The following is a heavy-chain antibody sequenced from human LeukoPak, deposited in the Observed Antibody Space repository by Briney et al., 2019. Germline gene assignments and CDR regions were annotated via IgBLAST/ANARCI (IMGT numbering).Heavy chain of an antibody. CDR3: ARLNGYCSSTSCYGPIDY. V-gene: IGHV5-51*01. J-gene: IGHJ4*02. Sequence: AASLKIFSKGSGYSFTSYWIGWVRQMPRKSLEWMGIIYPGDSDTRHSPSLQGQVTISADKSISTAYLQWSSLKASDTAMYYCARLNGYCSSTSCYGPIDYWGQGTLVTVSS. CDR2: IYPGDSDT. CDR1: GYSFTSYW. D-gene: IGHD2-2*01.